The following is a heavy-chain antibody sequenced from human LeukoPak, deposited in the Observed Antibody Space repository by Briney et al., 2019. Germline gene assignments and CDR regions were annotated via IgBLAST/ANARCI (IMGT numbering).Heavy chain of an antibody. CDR3: AQGRLRDYYDTSGYYR. CDR2: ISWNSGTI. V-gene: IGHV3-9*01. CDR1: GFTFDDYA. J-gene: IGHJ5*02. D-gene: IGHD3-22*01. Sequence: GGSLRLSCATSGFTFDDYAMYWVRHAPGKGLEWVSGISWNSGTIAYADSVKGRFTISRDNAKNSLSLQMNSLRPEDTAFYYCAQGRLRDYYDTSGYYRWGQGTLVTVSS.